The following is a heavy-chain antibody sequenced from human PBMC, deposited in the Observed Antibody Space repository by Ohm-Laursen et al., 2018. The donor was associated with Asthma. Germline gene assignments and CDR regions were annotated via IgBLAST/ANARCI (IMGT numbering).Heavy chain of an antibody. CDR2: ISGNGGST. D-gene: IGHD6-13*01. CDR1: GFTFSSYS. CDR3: VKTQGGSSWPLNYFDF. Sequence: GSLRLSCTASGFTFSSYSMNWVRQAPGKGLEWVSGISGNGGSTYYPDSVKGRFTISRDNSKNTLYLQMSSLRAEDTAVYYCVKTQGGSSWPLNYFDFWGQGTLVTVSS. V-gene: IGHV3-23*01. J-gene: IGHJ4*02.